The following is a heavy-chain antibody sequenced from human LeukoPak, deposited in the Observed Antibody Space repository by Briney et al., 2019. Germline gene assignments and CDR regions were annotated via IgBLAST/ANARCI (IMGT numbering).Heavy chain of an antibody. CDR2: IGDTGRAR. Sequence: PGGSLRLSCAASGFTFSRHGMHWVRQAPGKGLEWVAVIGDTGRARYYADSVKGRFTTSRDNAQNSLYLQMNSLRAEDTAVYYCTRGSYGDYEYWGQGTLVTVSS. J-gene: IGHJ4*02. D-gene: IGHD4-17*01. CDR3: TRGSYGDYEY. CDR1: GFTFSRHG. V-gene: IGHV3-33*08.